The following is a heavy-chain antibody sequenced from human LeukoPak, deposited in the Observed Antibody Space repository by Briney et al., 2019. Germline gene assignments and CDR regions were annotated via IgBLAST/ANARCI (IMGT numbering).Heavy chain of an antibody. J-gene: IGHJ6*03. CDR2: INSDGSST. CDR3: AKVDSSSWYDPYYYYYMDV. D-gene: IGHD6-13*01. Sequence: GGSLRLSCAASGFTLSSYWMHWVRQAPGKGLVWVSRINSDGSSTSYADSVKGRFTISRDNSKNTLYLQMNSLRAEDTAVYYCAKVDSSSWYDPYYYYYMDVWGKGTTVTISS. V-gene: IGHV3-74*01. CDR1: GFTLSSYW.